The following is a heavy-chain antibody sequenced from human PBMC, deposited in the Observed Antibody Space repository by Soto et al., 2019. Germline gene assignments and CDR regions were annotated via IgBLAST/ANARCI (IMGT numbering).Heavy chain of an antibody. Sequence: TLSLTCAVYGGSFSGYYWIWIRQPPGKGLEWIGEINHSGSTNYNPSLKSRVTISVDTSKNQFSLKLSSVTAADTAVYYCARAAGPGELYYYYYYGMDVWGQGT. D-gene: IGHD3-10*01. J-gene: IGHJ6*02. V-gene: IGHV4-34*01. CDR3: ARAAGPGELYYYYYYGMDV. CDR2: INHSGST. CDR1: GGSFSGYY.